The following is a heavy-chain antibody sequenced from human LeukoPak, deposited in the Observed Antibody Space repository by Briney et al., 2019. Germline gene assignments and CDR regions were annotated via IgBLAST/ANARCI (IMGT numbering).Heavy chain of an antibody. CDR3: ARGALRRYPH. J-gene: IGHJ4*02. V-gene: IGHV3-64*01. CDR1: GFTFSSYS. CDR2: ISSNGGST. Sequence: GGSLRLSCAASGFTFSSYSMNWVRQAPGKGLEYVSAISSNGGSTYYANSVKGRFTISRDNSKNTLYLQMGSLRAEDMAVYYCARGALRRYPHWGQGTLVTVSS. D-gene: IGHD4-23*01.